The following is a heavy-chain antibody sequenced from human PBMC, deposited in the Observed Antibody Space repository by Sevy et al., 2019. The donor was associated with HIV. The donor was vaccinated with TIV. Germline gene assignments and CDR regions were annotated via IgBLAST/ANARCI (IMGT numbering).Heavy chain of an antibody. V-gene: IGHV3-66*02. D-gene: IGHD5-18*01. CDR3: AGRVTSDSFDI. CDR1: GFTVSDNY. J-gene: IGHJ3*02. CDR2: IYIGGST. Sequence: GGSLRLSCAASGFTVSDNYMSWVRQAPGKGLEWVSLIYIGGSTYYAGSVKGRFTISRDNSKNTLYLKMDSLGAEDTAVYYCAGRVTSDSFDIWGQGTMVTVSS.